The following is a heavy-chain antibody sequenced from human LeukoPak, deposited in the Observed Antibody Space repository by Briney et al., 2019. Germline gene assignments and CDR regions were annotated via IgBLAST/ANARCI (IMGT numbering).Heavy chain of an antibody. D-gene: IGHD2-15*01. Sequence: GGSLRLSCAASGFTSDDYAMNWVRQVPGKGLEWVSGISRNSGSIGYADSVKGRFTISRDNAKNSLYLHMNSLRAEDTALYYCARDNSAWYFDLWGRGTLVTVSS. CDR1: GFTSDDYA. CDR3: ARDNSAWYFDL. CDR2: ISRNSGSI. V-gene: IGHV3-9*02. J-gene: IGHJ2*01.